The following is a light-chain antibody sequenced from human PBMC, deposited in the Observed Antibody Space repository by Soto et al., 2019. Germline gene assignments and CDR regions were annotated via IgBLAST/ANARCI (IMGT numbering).Light chain of an antibody. CDR2: RNN. Sequence: QSALTQPPSASGTPGQRVTISCSGSSSNIGSNYVYWYQQLPGTAPKLLIYRNNQRPSGVPDRFSGSKPGTSASLAISGLRSEDEADYYCAAWDDSLSGRGVFGTGNKVTVL. CDR1: SSNIGSNY. J-gene: IGLJ1*01. CDR3: AAWDDSLSGRGV. V-gene: IGLV1-47*01.